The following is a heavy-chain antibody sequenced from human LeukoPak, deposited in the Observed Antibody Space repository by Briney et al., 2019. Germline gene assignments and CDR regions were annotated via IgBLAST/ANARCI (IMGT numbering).Heavy chain of an antibody. V-gene: IGHV3-30*03. J-gene: IGHJ3*02. CDR2: ISSDGSNQ. CDR3: ARGYYYDSSGYYPDAFDI. Sequence: PGGSLRLSCAASGFIFSSYGMHWVRQAPGKGLEWVAVISSDGSNQYSADSVKGRFTIPRDNSKNTLYLQMNSLRAEDTAVYYCARGYYYDSSGYYPDAFDIWGQGTMVTVSS. CDR1: GFIFSSYG. D-gene: IGHD3-22*01.